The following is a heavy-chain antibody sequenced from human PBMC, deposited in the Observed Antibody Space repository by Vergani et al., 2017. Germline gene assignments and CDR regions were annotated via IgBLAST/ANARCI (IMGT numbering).Heavy chain of an antibody. J-gene: IGHJ4*02. Sequence: EVQLVESGGGLVQPGGSLRLSCAASGFTFSSYWMSWVRQAPGKGLEWVANIKQDGSEKYYVDSVKGRFTISRDNAKNSLYLQMNSLRAEDTAVYYCATPFGVVPAATHPPDYWGQGTLVTVSS. CDR1: GFTFSSYW. CDR2: IKQDGSEK. CDR3: ATPFGVVPAATHPPDY. D-gene: IGHD2-2*01. V-gene: IGHV3-7*01.